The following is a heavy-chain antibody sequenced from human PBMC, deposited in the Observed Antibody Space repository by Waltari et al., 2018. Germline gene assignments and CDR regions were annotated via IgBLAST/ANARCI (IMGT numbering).Heavy chain of an antibody. CDR1: GGSTSSNDYY. V-gene: IGHV4-39*01. CDR3: ARLPRDGYSAFDF. CDR2: IHQSGRT. J-gene: IGHJ4*02. D-gene: IGHD4-4*01. Sequence: QLQLHESGPGLVKSSETLSLTCTVSGGSTSSNDYYWGWIRQPPGKGLEWIGSIHQSGRTYFNPSLKSRVTISVDTSKNQFSLKLSSVTAADTAVYYCARLPRDGYSAFDFWGQGTLVTVSS.